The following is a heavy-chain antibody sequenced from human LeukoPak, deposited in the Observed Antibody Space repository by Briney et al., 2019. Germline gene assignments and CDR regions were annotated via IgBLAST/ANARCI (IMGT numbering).Heavy chain of an antibody. CDR2: IRYDGSNK. D-gene: IGHD3-10*01. Sequence: PGGSLRLSCAASGFIFSSYAMHWVRQAPGKGLEWVAFIRYDGSNKYYADSVKGRFTISRDNSKNTLYLQMDSLRAGDTALYYCATYGSGSGTFFDSWGQGTLVTVSS. J-gene: IGHJ4*01. CDR1: GFIFSSYA. CDR3: ATYGSGSGTFFDS. V-gene: IGHV3-30*02.